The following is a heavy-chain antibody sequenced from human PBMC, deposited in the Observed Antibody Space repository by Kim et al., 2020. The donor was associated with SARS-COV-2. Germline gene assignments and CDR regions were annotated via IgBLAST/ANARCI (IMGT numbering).Heavy chain of an antibody. CDR2: MNPNSGNT. Sequence: ASVKVSCKASGYTFTSYDINWVRQATGQGLEWMGWMNPNSGNTGYAQKFQGRVTMTRNTSISTAYMELSSLRSEDTAVYYCARGRRGVIIVGYYYYMDVWGKGPTVTVSS. CDR1: GYTFTSYD. J-gene: IGHJ6*03. CDR3: ARGRRGVIIVGYYYYMDV. V-gene: IGHV1-8*01. D-gene: IGHD3-10*01.